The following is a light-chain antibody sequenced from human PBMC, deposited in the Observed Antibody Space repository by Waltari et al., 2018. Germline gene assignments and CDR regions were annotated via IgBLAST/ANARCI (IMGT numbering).Light chain of an antibody. V-gene: IGLV2-23*02. CDR1: RSDIGTYNL. Sequence: QSALTQPASVSGSPGQSITISCTGTRSDIGTYNLVSWCQQYPGKVPKLIIYEVSKRPSGVSNHFSGSKSGNTASLTISGLQAEDEAHYYCSSYAGGSWVFGRGTK. CDR2: EVS. J-gene: IGLJ3*02. CDR3: SSYAGGSWV.